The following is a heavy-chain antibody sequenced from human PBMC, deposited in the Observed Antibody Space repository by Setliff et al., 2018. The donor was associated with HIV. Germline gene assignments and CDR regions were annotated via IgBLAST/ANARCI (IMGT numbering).Heavy chain of an antibody. CDR2: INHSGST. D-gene: IGHD3-3*01. Sequence: LSLTCTVSDDFITSYYWSWIRQPPGKGLEWIGEINHSGSTNYNPSLKSRVSISVDMSKDQFSLNLSSVTAADTAVYYCARGSSSIFGVLVLLPHSYYYMDVWGKGTTVTVSS. J-gene: IGHJ6*03. V-gene: IGHV4-34*01. CDR3: ARGSSSIFGVLVLLPHSYYYMDV. CDR1: DDFITSYY.